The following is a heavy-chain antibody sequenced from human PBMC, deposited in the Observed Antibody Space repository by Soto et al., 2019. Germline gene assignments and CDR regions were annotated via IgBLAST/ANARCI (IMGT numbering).Heavy chain of an antibody. J-gene: IGHJ5*02. D-gene: IGHD3-10*01. Sequence: QVQLQQWGAGLLKPSETLSLTCAVYGGSFSGYYWSWVRQPPGNGLEWIGEISQSGSTNRHPSLKRRVTRSLDMSQTQFPLNLLSVNAADKAVYYCARGRSLCASSPFRHHFGRSWFDPLGKGTMVTVST. CDR1: GGSFSGYY. CDR3: ARGRSLCASSPFRHHFGRSWFDP. V-gene: IGHV4-34*02. CDR2: ISQSGST.